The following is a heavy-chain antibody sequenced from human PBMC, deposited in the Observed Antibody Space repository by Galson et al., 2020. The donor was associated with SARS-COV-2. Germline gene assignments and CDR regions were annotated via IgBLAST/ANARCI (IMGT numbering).Heavy chain of an antibody. V-gene: IGHV3-48*01. J-gene: IGHJ4*02. CDR2: ISSRSNTK. D-gene: IGHD6-19*01. CDR1: GFSFNGCR. CDR3: ATGRAVAGNYFDY. Sequence: GGSLRLSCAASGFSFNGCRMNWVRQAPGKGLEWVSYISSRSNTKYYADSVKGRFTISRDNAENSLYLQMNSLRAEDTAVYYCATGRAVAGNYFDYWGQGTLVTVSS.